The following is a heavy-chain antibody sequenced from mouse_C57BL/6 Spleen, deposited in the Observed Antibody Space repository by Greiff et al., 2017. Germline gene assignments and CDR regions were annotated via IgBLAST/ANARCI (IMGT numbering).Heavy chain of an antibody. D-gene: IGHD1-1*01. V-gene: IGHV2-3*01. CDR3: AKRGVGDMDY. J-gene: IGHJ4*01. Sequence: VQLKESGPGLVAPSQSLSITCTVSGFSLTSYGVSWVRQPPGKGLEWLGVICGDGSTNYHSALISILGISKDNSRSLVFLILNGLQTDDTATYYCAKRGVGDMDYWGQGTSVTVSS. CDR1: GFSLTSYG. CDR2: ICGDGST.